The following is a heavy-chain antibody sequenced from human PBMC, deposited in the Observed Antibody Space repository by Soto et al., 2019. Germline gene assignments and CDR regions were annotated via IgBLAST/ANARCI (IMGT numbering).Heavy chain of an antibody. CDR1: GYTFISYS. Sequence: ASVKVSCKASGYTFISYSMHWVRQAPGQRLEWMGWINVGNGNTKYSQRFQGRVTITGDTSASTGYMELSSLRSEDTAVYYCARERWASGSRWFDPWGQGTLVTVSS. CDR3: ARERWASGSRWFDP. V-gene: IGHV1-3*01. J-gene: IGHJ5*02. CDR2: INVGNGNT. D-gene: IGHD6-19*01.